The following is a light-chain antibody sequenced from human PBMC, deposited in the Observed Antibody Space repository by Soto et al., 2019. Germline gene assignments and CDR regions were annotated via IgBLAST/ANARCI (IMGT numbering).Light chain of an antibody. CDR2: EDT. J-gene: IGLJ2*01. Sequence: SYELTQSPSVSVSPGQTATITCSGDKLGDKYAYWYQQKPGQSPVVVIYEDTKRPSGIPERFSGSNSGNTATLTISGTQAIDEAAFYCQAWDSSSVVFGGGTKLTVL. CDR1: KLGDKY. V-gene: IGLV3-1*01. CDR3: QAWDSSSVV.